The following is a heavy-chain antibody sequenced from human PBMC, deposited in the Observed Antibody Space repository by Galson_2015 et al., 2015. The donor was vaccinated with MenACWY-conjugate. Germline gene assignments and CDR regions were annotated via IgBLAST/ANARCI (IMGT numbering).Heavy chain of an antibody. Sequence: QSGAEVKKPGESLKISCKGSGYTFTTYWIGWVRQMPGKGLEWMGFISPGDSYTRYNPAFQGQVTISADKSISTAYLQWNSLQASDTAMYYCTRHPPGGRGTDVWGQGTTVTVSS. CDR2: ISPGDSYT. D-gene: IGHD1-26*01. V-gene: IGHV5-51*01. CDR3: TRHPPGGRGTDV. CDR1: GYTFTTYW. J-gene: IGHJ6*02.